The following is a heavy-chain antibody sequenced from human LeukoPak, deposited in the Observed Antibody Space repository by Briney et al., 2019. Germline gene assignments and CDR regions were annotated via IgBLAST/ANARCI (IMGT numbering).Heavy chain of an antibody. Sequence: GGSLRLSCAASGFTFSSYWMSWVRQAPGKGLEWVANMKQDGSEIYYLDSVKGRFTISRDNARNSVYLEMNSLRAEDSALYYCTREGFTSSALDAFDIWGQGTMVIVS. CDR3: TREGFTSSALDAFDI. CDR2: MKQDGSEI. J-gene: IGHJ3*02. CDR1: GFTFSSYW. V-gene: IGHV3-7*03.